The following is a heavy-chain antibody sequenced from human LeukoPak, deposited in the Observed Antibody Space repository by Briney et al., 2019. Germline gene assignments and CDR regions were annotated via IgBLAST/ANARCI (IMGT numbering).Heavy chain of an antibody. D-gene: IGHD3-3*01. V-gene: IGHV4-34*01. Sequence: SETLSLTCAVYGGSFSGYYWSWIRQPRGKGLEWIGEINHSGSTNYNPSLKSRVTISVDTSKNQFSLKLSSVTAADTAVYYCARGGYYDFWSGYYSFDYWGQGTLVTVSS. CDR2: INHSGST. CDR3: ARGGYYDFWSGYYSFDY. CDR1: GGSFSGYY. J-gene: IGHJ4*02.